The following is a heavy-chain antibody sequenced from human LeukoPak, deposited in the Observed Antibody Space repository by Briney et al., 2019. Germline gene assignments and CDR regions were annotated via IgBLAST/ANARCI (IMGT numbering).Heavy chain of an antibody. V-gene: IGHV4-59*01. CDR3: ARDRYSGYDFHY. Sequence: SETLSLTCAVYGGSFSSYYWSWIRQPPGKGLEWIGYIYNSGSTNYNPSLKSRVTISVDTSKNKISLKLSSVTAADTAVYYCARDRYSGYDFHYWGQGTLVTVSS. CDR1: GGSFSSYY. J-gene: IGHJ4*02. CDR2: IYNSGST. D-gene: IGHD5-12*01.